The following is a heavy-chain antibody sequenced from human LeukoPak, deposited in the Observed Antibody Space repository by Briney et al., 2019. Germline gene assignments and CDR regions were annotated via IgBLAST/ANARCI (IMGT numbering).Heavy chain of an antibody. D-gene: IGHD1-26*01. CDR2: SSSDETYK. Sequence: GGSLRLSCAASGFPFTVYPTHWVRQAPGKGLEWVSVSSSDETYKFYADSVRGRFTISRDNSKNRLYLQMNSLRGDDTAVYYCAKDVGKWESLHFFDYWGQGTLVTVSS. CDR1: GFPFTVYP. V-gene: IGHV3-30-3*01. CDR3: AKDVGKWESLHFFDY. J-gene: IGHJ4*02.